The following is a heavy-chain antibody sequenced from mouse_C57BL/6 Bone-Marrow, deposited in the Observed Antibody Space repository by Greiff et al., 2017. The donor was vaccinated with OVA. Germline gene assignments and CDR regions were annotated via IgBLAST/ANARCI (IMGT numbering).Heavy chain of an antibody. J-gene: IGHJ3*01. CDR1: GFTFSDYG. D-gene: IGHD1-1*01. Sequence: EVQGVESGGGLVQPGGSLKLSCAASGFTFSDYGMAWVRQAPRKGPEWVAFISNLAYSIYYADTVTGRFTISRENAKTTLYLEMSSLRSEDTAMYYCARENFYGSFAYWGQGTLVTVSA. CDR3: ARENFYGSFAY. V-gene: IGHV5-15*01. CDR2: ISNLAYSI.